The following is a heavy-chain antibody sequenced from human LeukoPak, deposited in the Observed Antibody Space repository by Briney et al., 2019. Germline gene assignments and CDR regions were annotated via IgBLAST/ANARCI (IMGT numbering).Heavy chain of an antibody. J-gene: IGHJ4*02. D-gene: IGHD5-12*01. CDR3: ARTVATSYHFDH. CDR1: GDSVSSGNYY. Sequence: SETLSLTCTVSGDSVSSGNYYWSWIRQSPGKGLEWIGYIYHSGSTIYNPSLKSRVTMSVDTSENQFSLKVSSVTAADTAVYFCARTVATSYHFDHWGQGTLVTVSS. CDR2: IYHSGST. V-gene: IGHV4-61*01.